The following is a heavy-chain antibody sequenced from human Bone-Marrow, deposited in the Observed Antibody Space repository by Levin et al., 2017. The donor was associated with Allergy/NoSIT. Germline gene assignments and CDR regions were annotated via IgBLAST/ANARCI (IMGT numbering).Heavy chain of an antibody. V-gene: IGHV3-33*01. CDR3: AGKPLSSWLYWYFDL. CDR1: GFKFSDRG. J-gene: IGHJ2*01. CDR2: IWYDGTNK. Sequence: GGSLRLSCAASGFKFSDRGMHWVRQAPGKGLEWVGIIWYDGTNKHYADSVRGRFTISRDNSKNTLYLQMNSLRAEDTAVYYCAGKPLSSWLYWYFDLWGRGTLVTVSS. D-gene: IGHD6-19*01.